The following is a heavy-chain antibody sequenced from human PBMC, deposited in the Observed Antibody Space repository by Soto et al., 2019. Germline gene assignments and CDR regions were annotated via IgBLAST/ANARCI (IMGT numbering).Heavy chain of an antibody. CDR3: ARDYIAVAGDRTFDI. CDR2: INPSGGST. J-gene: IGHJ3*02. D-gene: IGHD6-19*01. V-gene: IGHV1-46*01. Sequence: ASVTVSCQASGYTFTSYYMHWVRQAPGQGLEWMGIINPSGGSTSYAQKFQGRVTMTRDTSTSTVYMELSSLRSEDTAVYYCARDYIAVAGDRTFDIWGQGTMVTVSS. CDR1: GYTFTSYY.